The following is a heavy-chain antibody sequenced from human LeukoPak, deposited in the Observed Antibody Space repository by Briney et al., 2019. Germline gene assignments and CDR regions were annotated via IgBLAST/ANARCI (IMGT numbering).Heavy chain of an antibody. D-gene: IGHD3/OR15-3a*01. CDR3: TWPGRTFDY. CDR1: GFSFSKAW. J-gene: IGHJ4*02. V-gene: IGHV3-15*01. CDR2: IKSVTDGGTT. Sequence: GGSLRLSCEGSGFSFSKAWMSWARRAPGKGLEWVGRIKSVTDGGTTDYAAPVKGRFTITRDDSNNILHLQMSSLKTEDTAVYYCTWPGRTFDYWGQGTLVTVSS.